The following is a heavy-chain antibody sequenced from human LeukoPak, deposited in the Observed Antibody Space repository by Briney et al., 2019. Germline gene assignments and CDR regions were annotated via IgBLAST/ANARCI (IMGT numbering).Heavy chain of an antibody. CDR3: ARAKYSRGAFDI. CDR2: IYNSGST. CDR1: VGSISSISYY. J-gene: IGHJ3*02. D-gene: IGHD5-18*01. V-gene: IGHV4-39*01. Sequence: SETLSLTCTVSVGSISSISYYWGWIRQPPGKGLEWIGRIYNSGSTYYTPSFKSRVTISVDTSKNQFSLNLYSLTAADTAVYYCARAKYSRGAFDIWGQGTMVTLSP.